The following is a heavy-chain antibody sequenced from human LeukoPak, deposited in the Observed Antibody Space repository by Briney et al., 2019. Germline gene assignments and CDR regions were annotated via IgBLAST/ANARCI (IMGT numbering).Heavy chain of an antibody. CDR3: ARGPVRLARPYDY. J-gene: IGHJ4*02. CDR2: INQSGST. CDR1: GGSLSGAY. Sequence: SETLSLTCTVQGGSLSGAYWAWIRQSPGKGLEWIGEINQSGSTNYNPFFKSRVTMSADTPKNQLSLSLTSVTAADTALYYCARGPVRLARPYDYWGQGTPVTVSS. V-gene: IGHV4-34*01. D-gene: IGHD3-9*01.